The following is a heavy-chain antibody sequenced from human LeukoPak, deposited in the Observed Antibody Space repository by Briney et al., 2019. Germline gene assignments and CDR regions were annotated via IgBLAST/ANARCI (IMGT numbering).Heavy chain of an antibody. CDR2: ISYDGSNK. Sequence: GGSLRLSCVASGFTFNSFAMHWVRQAPGKGLEWVAVISYDGSNKYYADSVRGPFTISRDNSKNTLYLQLNSLRAEDTAVYYCARGYSYGYDYYYGIDVWGQGTLVTVSS. CDR1: GFTFNSFA. J-gene: IGHJ6*02. CDR3: ARGYSYGYDYYYGIDV. D-gene: IGHD5-18*01. V-gene: IGHV3-30-3*01.